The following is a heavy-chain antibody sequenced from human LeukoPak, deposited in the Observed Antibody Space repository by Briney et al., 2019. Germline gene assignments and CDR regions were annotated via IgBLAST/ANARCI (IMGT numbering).Heavy chain of an antibody. J-gene: IGHJ4*02. V-gene: IGHV1-18*01. Sequence: ASVKVSCKASDYTFTSYGISWVRQAPGQGLEWMGWISTYNGNTNYVQKLQGRVTMTTDTSTSTAYMELSSVRSEDTAVYYGARGRYGSVTYRFDYGGQGTLVTVSS. CDR1: DYTFTSYG. CDR3: ARGRYGSVTYRFDY. D-gene: IGHD3-10*01. CDR2: ISTYNGNT.